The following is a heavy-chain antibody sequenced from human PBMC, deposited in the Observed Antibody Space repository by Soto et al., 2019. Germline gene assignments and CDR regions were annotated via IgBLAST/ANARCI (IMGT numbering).Heavy chain of an antibody. V-gene: IGHV5-51*01. CDR1: GYSFTSYW. J-gene: IGHJ4*02. D-gene: IGHD3-22*01. CDR2: IYPGDSDT. CDR3: ARLEAVFYDSSGSYLFDY. Sequence: EVQLVQSGAEVKKPGESLKISCKGSGYSFTSYWIGWVRQMPGKGLEWMGIIYPGDSDTRYSPSFQGQVTISADKSISTAYLQWSSLKASDTAMYYCARLEAVFYDSSGSYLFDYWGQGTLVTVSS.